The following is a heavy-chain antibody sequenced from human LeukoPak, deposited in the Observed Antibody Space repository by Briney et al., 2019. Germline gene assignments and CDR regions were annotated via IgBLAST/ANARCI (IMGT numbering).Heavy chain of an antibody. D-gene: IGHD3-22*01. J-gene: IGHJ4*02. CDR3: ARDLPRDSSGYTLGC. CDR1: GFTFSSYA. Sequence: GGSLRLSCAASGFTFSSYAMHWVRQAPGKGLEWVAVISYDGSNKYYADSVKGRFTISRDNSKNTLYLQMNSLRAEDTAVYYCARDLPRDSSGYTLGCWGQGTLVTVSS. V-gene: IGHV3-30-3*01. CDR2: ISYDGSNK.